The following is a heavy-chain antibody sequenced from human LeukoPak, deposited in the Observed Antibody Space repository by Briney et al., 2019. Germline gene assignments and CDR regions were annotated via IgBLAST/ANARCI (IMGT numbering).Heavy chain of an antibody. D-gene: IGHD5-24*01. CDR3: ARDLGWLQPGDAFDI. J-gene: IGHJ3*02. CDR2: IWFDGSEK. CDR1: GFTFRSYG. Sequence: GGSLRLSCAASGFTFRSYGMHWVRQAPGKGLEWVALIWFDGSEKYYADSVKGRFTISRDNSKNTLYLQMDSLRAEDTAVYYCARDLGWLQPGDAFDIWGQGTMVTVSS. V-gene: IGHV3-33*01.